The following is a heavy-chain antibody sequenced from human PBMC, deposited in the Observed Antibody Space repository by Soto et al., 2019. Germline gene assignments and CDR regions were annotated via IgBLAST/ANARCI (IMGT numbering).Heavy chain of an antibody. D-gene: IGHD3-3*01. CDR2: IYYSGST. Sequence: SETLSLTCTVSGGSISSYYWSWIRQPPGKGLEWIGYIYYSGSTNYNPSLKSRVTISVDTSKNQFSLKLSSVTAADTAVYYCARAIDTIFGEGGYYYMDVWGKGTTVTVSS. J-gene: IGHJ6*03. V-gene: IGHV4-59*01. CDR3: ARAIDTIFGEGGYYYMDV. CDR1: GGSISSYY.